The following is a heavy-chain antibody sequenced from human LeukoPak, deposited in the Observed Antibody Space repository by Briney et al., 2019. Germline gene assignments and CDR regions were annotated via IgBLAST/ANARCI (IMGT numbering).Heavy chain of an antibody. Sequence: GGSLRLSCAASGFTFSSYAMSWVRQAPGKGLEWVSAIGGSTYYADSVKGRFTISRDNSKNTLYLQMNSLRAEDTAVYYRAKDRAVAGTLYFDYWGQGTLVTVSS. J-gene: IGHJ4*02. V-gene: IGHV3-23*01. CDR3: AKDRAVAGTLYFDY. CDR2: IGGST. D-gene: IGHD6-19*01. CDR1: GFTFSSYA.